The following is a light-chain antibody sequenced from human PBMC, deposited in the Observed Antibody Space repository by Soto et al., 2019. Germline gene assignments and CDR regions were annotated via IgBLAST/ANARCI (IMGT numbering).Light chain of an antibody. Sequence: QSALTQPASVSGSPGQSITISCTGTSSDVGAYTYVSWYQQHPGKAPKLMIFEVSYRPSGVSNRFSGSKSGNTASLTISGLQAEDEDDYYCSSYTTSNTLVFGGGTKVTVL. CDR2: EVS. CDR1: SSDVGAYTY. CDR3: SSYTTSNTLV. J-gene: IGLJ2*01. V-gene: IGLV2-14*01.